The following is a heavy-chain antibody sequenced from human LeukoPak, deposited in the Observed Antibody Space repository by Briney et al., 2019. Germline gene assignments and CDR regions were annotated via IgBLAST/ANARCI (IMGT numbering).Heavy chain of an antibody. D-gene: IGHD6-13*01. CDR2: IIPIFGTA. CDR1: GGTFSRYA. CDR3: ASKPRQQQDHNYYYYYMDV. V-gene: IGHV1-69*13. Sequence: SVKVSCKASGGTFSRYAISWVRQAPGQGREWMGGIIPIFGTANFAEKFQGRVTISADESTSTAYMGLSSLRSEDTAVYYCASKPRQQQDHNYYYYYMDVWGEGTTVTVSS. J-gene: IGHJ6*03.